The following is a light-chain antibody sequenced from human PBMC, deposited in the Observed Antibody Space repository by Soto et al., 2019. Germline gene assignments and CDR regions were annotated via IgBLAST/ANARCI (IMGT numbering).Light chain of an antibody. CDR2: GAS. J-gene: IGKJ1*01. V-gene: IGKV3-15*01. CDR1: QSVSSN. Sequence: EIVMTQSPATLSVSPGERATLSCRASQSVSSNLAWYQRKPGQAPRLLIYGASTRATGFPDRFSGSGSGTEFTLTISSLQSEDFAVYYCQQYNNWSWTFGQGTKVEIK. CDR3: QQYNNWSWT.